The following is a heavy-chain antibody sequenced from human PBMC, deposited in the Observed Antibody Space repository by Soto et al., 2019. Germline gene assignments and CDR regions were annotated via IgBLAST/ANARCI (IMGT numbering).Heavy chain of an antibody. V-gene: IGHV4-39*01. J-gene: IGHJ4*02. D-gene: IGHD2-21*02. CDR3: ARQRTSVVTQAYFDS. Sequence: SETLSLTCTVTGDSINNRSYYWGWIRQPPGKGLEWIGSIYYSGSTYNNPSLKSRVSMSVDTSKNQFSLKLRSVTAADTALCYCARQRTSVVTQAYFDSWGQGSLVTVSS. CDR2: IYYSGST. CDR1: GDSINNRSYY.